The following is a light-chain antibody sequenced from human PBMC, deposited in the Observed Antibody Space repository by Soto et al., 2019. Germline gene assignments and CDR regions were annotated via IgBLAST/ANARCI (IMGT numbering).Light chain of an antibody. CDR2: DNN. J-gene: IGLJ3*02. Sequence: QSVLTQPPSVSAAPGQKVTISCSGSSSNIGSNYVSWYQQLPGTAPKLLIYDNNKRPSGIPDRFSGSKSGTSATLGITGLQTGDEADYYCGAWDNSLSAVFGGGTKVTVL. CDR1: SSNIGSNY. V-gene: IGLV1-51*01. CDR3: GAWDNSLSAV.